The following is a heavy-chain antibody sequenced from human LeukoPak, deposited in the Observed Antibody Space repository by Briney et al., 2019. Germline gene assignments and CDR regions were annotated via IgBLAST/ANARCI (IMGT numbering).Heavy chain of an antibody. CDR3: ARTLLGEAIDY. V-gene: IGHV4-4*09. Sequence: PSETLSLTCTVPGGSISSYCWNWIRQPAGKGLEWIGYIYTSGSTKYNPSLKSRVTISVDTSRNQFSPKLSSMAPADTAVYYCARTLLGEAIDYWGQGTLVTVSS. CDR1: GGSISSYC. CDR2: IYTSGST. D-gene: IGHD2-21*02. J-gene: IGHJ4*02.